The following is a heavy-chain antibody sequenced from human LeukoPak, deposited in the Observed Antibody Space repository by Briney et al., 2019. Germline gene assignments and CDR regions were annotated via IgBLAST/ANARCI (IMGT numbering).Heavy chain of an antibody. CDR1: GDTSIIND. V-gene: IGHV1-8*02. CDR3: ARVTAAGTWTFDI. J-gene: IGHJ3*02. Sequence: ASVKVSCKASGDTSIINDINWVRQATGQGLEWMGWMNPNSGNTGYAQKFQGRVTMTRNISITTAYMELTDLRSEDTAVYYCARVTAAGTWTFDIWGRGTTVTVSS. D-gene: IGHD6-13*01. CDR2: MNPNSGNT.